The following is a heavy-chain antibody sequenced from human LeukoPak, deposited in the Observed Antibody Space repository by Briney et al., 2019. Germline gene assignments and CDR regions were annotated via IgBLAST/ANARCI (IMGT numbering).Heavy chain of an antibody. CDR3: ARDRRDSLSRHFDY. D-gene: IGHD3/OR15-3a*01. CDR1: GFTFSSYS. J-gene: IGHJ4*02. V-gene: IGHV3-21*01. Sequence: GGSLRLSCAASGFTFSSYSMNWVRQAPGKGLEWVSSISSSSSYIYYADSVKGRFTISRDNAKNSLYLQMNSLRAEDTAVYYCARDRRDSLSRHFDYWGQGTLVTVSS. CDR2: ISSSSSYI.